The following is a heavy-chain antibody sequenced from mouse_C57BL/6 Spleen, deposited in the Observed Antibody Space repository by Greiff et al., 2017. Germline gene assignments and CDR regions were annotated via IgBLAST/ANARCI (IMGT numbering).Heavy chain of an antibody. CDR1: GYSFTDYN. D-gene: IGHD2-1*01. Sequence: VQLKQSGPELVKPGASVKISCKASGYSFTDYNMNWVKQSNGKSLEWIGVINPNYGTTSYNQKFKGKATLTVDQSSSTAYMQLNSLTSEDSAVYYCATLYYGNPYYFDYWGQGTTLTVSS. V-gene: IGHV1-39*01. J-gene: IGHJ2*01. CDR3: ATLYYGNPYYFDY. CDR2: INPNYGTT.